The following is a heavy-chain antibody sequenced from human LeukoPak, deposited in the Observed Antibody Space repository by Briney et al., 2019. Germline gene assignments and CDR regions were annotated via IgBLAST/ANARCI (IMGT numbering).Heavy chain of an antibody. J-gene: IGHJ6*02. V-gene: IGHV3-23*01. CDR3: AKDSHSAAIQRMDV. CDR2: ISGGGGNT. Sequence: PGGSLRLSCAASGFTFSSYAMNWVRQAPGKGLEWVSAISGGGGNTYYADSVKGRFTISRDNSKNTLYLQMNSLRAEDTAVYYCAKDSHSAAIQRMDVWGQGTTVTVS. D-gene: IGHD2-2*01. CDR1: GFTFSSYA.